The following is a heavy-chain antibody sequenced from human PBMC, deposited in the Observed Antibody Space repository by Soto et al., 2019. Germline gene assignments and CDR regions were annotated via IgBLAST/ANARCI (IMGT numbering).Heavy chain of an antibody. Sequence: SETLSLTCVVSGGSFSGFYLMWIRQAPGRGLEWIGEITHRGNTTYNPSLRSRLDISKDTPNSHFSLTLTSVTAADTAVYFCSLLTFYFSNSAYLPLDYWGQGSLVTVSS. CDR3: SLLTFYFSNSAYLPLDY. V-gene: IGHV4-34*01. CDR1: GGSFSGFY. J-gene: IGHJ4*01. CDR2: ITHRGNT. D-gene: IGHD3-22*01.